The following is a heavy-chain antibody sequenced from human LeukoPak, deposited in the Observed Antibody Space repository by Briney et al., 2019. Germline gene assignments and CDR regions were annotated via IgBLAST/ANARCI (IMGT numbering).Heavy chain of an antibody. Sequence: PGGSLRLSCAASGFTFSSYAMSWVRQAPGKGLEWVSAISGNGGSTYYADSVKGRFTISRDNSKNTLYLQMNSLRAEDTAVYYCAKSRRWPSWSMYYFDYWGQGTLVTVSS. D-gene: IGHD6-13*01. CDR1: GFTFSSYA. J-gene: IGHJ4*02. V-gene: IGHV3-23*01. CDR3: AKSRRWPSWSMYYFDY. CDR2: ISGNGGST.